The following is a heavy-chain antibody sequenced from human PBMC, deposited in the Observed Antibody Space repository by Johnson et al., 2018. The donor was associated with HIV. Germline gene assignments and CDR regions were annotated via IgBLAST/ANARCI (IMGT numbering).Heavy chain of an antibody. Sequence: VQVVESGGGLVKPGGSLRLSCAASGFSFSDHYMSWIRQAPGKGLEWVSAISSSGSTIYYADSVKGRFTISRDNAKNSLYLQVNSLRAEDTAVYYCARGWLFLDAFDIWGQGTMVTVSS. CDR2: ISSSGSTI. D-gene: IGHD3-9*01. CDR1: GFSFSDHY. J-gene: IGHJ3*02. V-gene: IGHV3-11*04. CDR3: ARGWLFLDAFDI.